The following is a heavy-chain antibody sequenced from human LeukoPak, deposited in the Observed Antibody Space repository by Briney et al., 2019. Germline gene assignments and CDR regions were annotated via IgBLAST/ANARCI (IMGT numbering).Heavy chain of an antibody. CDR2: IRYDGSNK. V-gene: IGHV3-30*02. CDR1: GFTFSSYG. Sequence: GGSLRLSCAASGFTFSSYGMPWVRQAPGKGLEWGAFIRYDGSNKYYADSVKGRFTISRDNSKNTLYLQMNSLRAEDTAVYYCAKEAYSSGWYWLDYWGQGTLVTVSS. D-gene: IGHD6-19*01. CDR3: AKEAYSSGWYWLDY. J-gene: IGHJ4*02.